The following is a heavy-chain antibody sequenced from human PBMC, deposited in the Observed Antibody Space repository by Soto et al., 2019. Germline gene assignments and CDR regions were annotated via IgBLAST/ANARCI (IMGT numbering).Heavy chain of an antibody. D-gene: IGHD2-21*01. J-gene: IGHJ6*02. CDR3: ARDTQLCGMDV. V-gene: IGHV1-2*02. CDR1: GGTFSSYA. Sequence: ASVKVSCKASGGTFSSYAISWVRQAPGQGLEWMGWINPNSGGTNYAQKFQGRVTMTRDTSISTAYMELSRLRSDDTAVYYCARDTQLCGMDVWGQGTTVTVSS. CDR2: INPNSGGT.